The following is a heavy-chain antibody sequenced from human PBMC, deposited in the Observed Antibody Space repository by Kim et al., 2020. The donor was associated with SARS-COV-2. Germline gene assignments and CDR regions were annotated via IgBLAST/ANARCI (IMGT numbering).Heavy chain of an antibody. CDR3: ARDLGSYYDFWGGSGP. J-gene: IGHJ5*02. V-gene: IGHV1-2*06. Sequence: ASVKVSCKASGYTFTDYYMHWVRQAPGQGLEWMGRMNPNSGDTIHTQKFQDRVTMTRDTSISTAYMELSRLKYDDTAVYYCARDLGSYYDFWGGSGPWGQGTLVTVSS. CDR1: GYTFTDYY. CDR2: MNPNSGDT. D-gene: IGHD3-3*01.